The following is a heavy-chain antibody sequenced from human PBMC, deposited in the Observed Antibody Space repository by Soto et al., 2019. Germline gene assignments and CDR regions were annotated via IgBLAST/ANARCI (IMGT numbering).Heavy chain of an antibody. V-gene: IGHV3-23*01. CDR1: GFTFASYA. CDR2: IDASGSRT. CDR3: PKDSEIQGLSAAGACLDA. D-gene: IGHD6-13*01. J-gene: IGHJ4*02. Sequence: PGGSLRLSCAASGFTFASYAMAWVRQAPGKGVEWVSGIDASGSRTYYADSVKGRFTISRDNSRNTLFLQMDNLRGEDTAIYYCPKDSEIQGLSAAGACLDAWGQGTLVTVSS.